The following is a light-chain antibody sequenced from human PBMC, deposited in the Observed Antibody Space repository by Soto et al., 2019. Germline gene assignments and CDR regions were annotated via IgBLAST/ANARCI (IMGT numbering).Light chain of an antibody. CDR3: KQYYSTPQT. CDR2: WAS. Sequence: DIVMTQSPDSLAVSLGESATINCKSSQSVLYSSNNKNYLAWYQQKPGQPPKLLIYWASTRESGVPDRFSGSGSGTDFTLTISSLQAEDVAVYYCKQYYSTPQTFGQGTKVDIK. V-gene: IGKV4-1*01. J-gene: IGKJ1*01. CDR1: QSVLYSSNNKNY.